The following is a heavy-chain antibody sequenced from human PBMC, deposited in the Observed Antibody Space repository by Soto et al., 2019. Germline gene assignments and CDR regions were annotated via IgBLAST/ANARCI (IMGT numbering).Heavy chain of an antibody. V-gene: IGHV3-7*03. CDR3: ATYHPFDY. CDR2: IKQDGSQK. J-gene: IGHJ4*02. CDR1: GFTFKESA. D-gene: IGHD2-2*01. Sequence: VGSLRLSCAASGFTFKESAMNWVRQAPGKGLEWVAYIKQDGSQKDYVDSVKGRFTISRDNAKNSLYLQMNSLRAEDTAVYYCATYHPFDYWGQGTLVTVSS.